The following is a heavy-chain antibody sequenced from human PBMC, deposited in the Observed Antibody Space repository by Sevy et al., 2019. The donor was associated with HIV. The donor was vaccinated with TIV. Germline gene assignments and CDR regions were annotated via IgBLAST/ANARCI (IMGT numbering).Heavy chain of an antibody. CDR3: ARRPDLGVVILTGVLDV. D-gene: IGHD3-3*01. CDR2: ISDSGGST. J-gene: IGHJ6*02. Sequence: GGSLRLSCAASGFSFSSYAMSWVRQTPGKGLQWVSVISDSGGSTYYSDSVKGRFTIFRDNSRNTVYLQMNSLRAEDTAVYYCARRPDLGVVILTGVLDVWGQGTTVTVSS. CDR1: GFSFSSYA. V-gene: IGHV3-23*01.